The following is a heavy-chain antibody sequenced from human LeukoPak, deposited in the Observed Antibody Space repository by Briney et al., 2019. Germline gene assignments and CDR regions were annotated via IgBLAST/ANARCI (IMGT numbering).Heavy chain of an antibody. Sequence: GGSLRLSCAASGFTFSSYWMNWVCQAPGKGLEWVANIKPDGSDQYYVDSVKGRFTISRDNAKNSLYLQMNSLRAEDTAVYYCARVRGSGSQGSLVYFDDWGQGTLVTVSS. D-gene: IGHD1-26*01. CDR3: ARVRGSGSQGSLVYFDD. CDR2: IKPDGSDQ. CDR1: GFTFSSYW. J-gene: IGHJ4*02. V-gene: IGHV3-7*04.